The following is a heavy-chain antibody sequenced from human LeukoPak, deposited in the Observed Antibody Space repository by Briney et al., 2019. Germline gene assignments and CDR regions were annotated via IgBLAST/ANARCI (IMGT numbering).Heavy chain of an antibody. CDR2: ISGSGGST. CDR3: AKDWDSSGWYY. CDR1: GFTFSIYA. V-gene: IGHV3-23*01. J-gene: IGHJ4*02. Sequence: GGSLRLSCAASGFTFSIYAMNWVRQTPGKGLEWVSAISGSGGSTYYADSVKGRFTISRDNSKNTLYLQMNSLRAEDTAVYYCAKDWDSSGWYYWGQGTLVTVSS. D-gene: IGHD6-19*01.